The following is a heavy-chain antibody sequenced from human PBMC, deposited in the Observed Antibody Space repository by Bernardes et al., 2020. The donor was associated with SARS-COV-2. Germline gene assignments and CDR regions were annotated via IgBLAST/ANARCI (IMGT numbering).Heavy chain of an antibody. CDR3: TTAPNVVVSTALGP. J-gene: IGHJ5*02. V-gene: IGHV1-46*01. CDR2: IDPSDGNT. D-gene: IGHD2-2*01. CDR1: GFTLSFFY. Sequence: ASVKVSCKASGFTLSFFYIHWVRQAPGQGLEWMGRIDPSDGNTNYPQRFQDRVTMTTDKSTDTLYMELSGLRSDDTAVYYCTTAPNVVVSTALGPWGQGTLVNVSS.